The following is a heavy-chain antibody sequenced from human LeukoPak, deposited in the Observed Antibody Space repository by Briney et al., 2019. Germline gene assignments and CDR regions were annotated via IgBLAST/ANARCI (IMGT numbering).Heavy chain of an antibody. CDR2: ISAGKGNT. CDR3: ARRAGAYSHPYDY. CDR1: AFTLSTYA. V-gene: IGHV3-23*01. D-gene: IGHD4/OR15-4a*01. Sequence: PGGSLRLSCAASAFTLSTYAMSWVRQAPGKGLEWVSGISAGKGNTYYADSVKGRFTISRDNSKNTLYLQMNSLRAEDTAVYYCARRAGAYSHPYDYWGQGTLVTVSS. J-gene: IGHJ4*02.